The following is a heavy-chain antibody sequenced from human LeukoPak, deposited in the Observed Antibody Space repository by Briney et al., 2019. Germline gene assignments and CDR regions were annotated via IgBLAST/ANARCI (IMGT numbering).Heavy chain of an antibody. CDR3: ARGKAWNYYDSAFH. V-gene: IGHV1-2*02. D-gene: IGHD3-22*01. Sequence: GASVKVSCKASGFTFIGYYIHWVRQAPGQGLEWMGWINPNSGDTNYAQKFQGRVTITRDTSISTAYLDLSRLRSDDTAVYYCARGKAWNYYDSAFHWGQGTLVTVSS. CDR2: INPNSGDT. J-gene: IGHJ4*02. CDR1: GFTFIGYY.